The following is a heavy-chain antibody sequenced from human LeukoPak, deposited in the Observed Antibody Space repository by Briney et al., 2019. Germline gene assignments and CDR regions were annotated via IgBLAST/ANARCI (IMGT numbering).Heavy chain of an antibody. CDR2: ISTYSGNT. CDR1: GYTFTSYG. D-gene: IGHD3-10*01. Sequence: GASVKVSCKASGYTFTSYGISWVRQAPGQGLEWMGWISTYSGNTNYTQKLQGRVTMTTDTSTSTAYMELRSLRSDDTAVYYCAREGYYVSGRTNGYWGQGTLVTVSS. V-gene: IGHV1-18*04. CDR3: AREGYYVSGRTNGY. J-gene: IGHJ4*02.